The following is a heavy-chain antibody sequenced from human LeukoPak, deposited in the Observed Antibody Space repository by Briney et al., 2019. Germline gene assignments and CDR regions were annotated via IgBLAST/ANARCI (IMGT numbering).Heavy chain of an antibody. CDR2: MNQDGSVK. D-gene: IGHD1-14*01. CDR3: AKYSGKTGMAFDI. V-gene: IGHV3-7*01. J-gene: IGHJ3*02. Sequence: SGGSLRLSCAASGFTFSTYWMAWVRQAPGKGLEWVATMNQDGSVKRYVDSVKDRFIISRDNAEKSLYLQMNSLRVGDTAVYYCAKYSGKTGMAFDIWGQGTRGIVSS. CDR1: GFTFSTYW.